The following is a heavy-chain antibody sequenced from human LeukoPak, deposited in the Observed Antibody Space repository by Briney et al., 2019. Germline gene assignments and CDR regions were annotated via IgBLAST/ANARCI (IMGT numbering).Heavy chain of an antibody. CDR2: ISPSGGGT. V-gene: IGHV1-46*01. CDR1: GYIISSYY. CDR3: ARCYSGYDYGPVY. D-gene: IGHD5-12*01. Sequence: GASVKVSCKASGYIISSYYIHWVRQAPGQGLEWMGIISPSGGGTSYAQRFQGRVSVARDTSTNTVYMELSGLGSEDTAIYYCARCYSGYDYGPVYWGQGTLVTVSS. J-gene: IGHJ4*02.